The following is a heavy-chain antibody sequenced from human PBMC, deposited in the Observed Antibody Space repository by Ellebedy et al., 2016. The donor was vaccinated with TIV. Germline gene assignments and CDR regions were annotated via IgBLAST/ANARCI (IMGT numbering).Heavy chain of an antibody. V-gene: IGHV4-34*01. J-gene: IGHJ4*02. CDR1: GGSFSGYY. D-gene: IGHD4-23*01. Sequence: SETLSLTXAVYGGSFSGYYWSWIRQPPGKGLEWIGEINHSGSTNYNPSLKSRVTISVDTSKNQFSLKLSSVTAADTAVYYCARGVNLFDYWGQGTLVTVSS. CDR2: INHSGST. CDR3: ARGVNLFDY.